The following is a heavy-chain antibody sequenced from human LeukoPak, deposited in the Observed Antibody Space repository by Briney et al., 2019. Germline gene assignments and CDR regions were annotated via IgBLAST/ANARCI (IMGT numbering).Heavy chain of an antibody. V-gene: IGHV1-69*02. J-gene: IGHJ4*02. CDR1: GGTFSSYT. CDR3: ARGIDSSGVDY. CDR2: IIPILGIA. Sequence: SVKVSCKASGGTFSSYTISWVRQASGQGLEWMGRIIPILGIANYAQKFQGRVTITADKSTSTAYMELSSLGSEDTAVYYCARGIDSSGVDYWGQGTLVTVSS. D-gene: IGHD6-19*01.